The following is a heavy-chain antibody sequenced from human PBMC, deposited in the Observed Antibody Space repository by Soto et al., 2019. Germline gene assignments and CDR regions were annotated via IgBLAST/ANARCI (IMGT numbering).Heavy chain of an antibody. CDR1: GFTFIDYY. D-gene: IGHD3-9*01. V-gene: IGHV3-11*05. CDR3: ARDKARYFAWATTPLPDY. J-gene: IGHJ4*02. CDR2: ISSSGSYT. Sequence: QVQLVESGGGLVKPGGSLRLSCAASGFTFIDYYMSWIRQAPGKGLEWVSYISSSGSYTKYADSVKGRFTISRDNAKNSLYLQMNSLSAEDTAVYYCARDKARYFAWATTPLPDYWGQGTLVTVSS.